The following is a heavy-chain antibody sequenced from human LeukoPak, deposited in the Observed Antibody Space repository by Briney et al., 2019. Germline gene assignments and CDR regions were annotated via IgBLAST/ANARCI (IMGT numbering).Heavy chain of an antibody. CDR3: ARVDTVMAYYFDL. Sequence: GGSLRLSCAASGFTVSTNCMTWVRQAPGKGLEWISTIYSGGTTYYADSVMGRFTISRHNSRNTLYLQMNSLRAEDTAVYYCARVDTVMAYYFDLWGQGTLVTVSS. V-gene: IGHV3-53*04. D-gene: IGHD5-18*01. J-gene: IGHJ4*02. CDR1: GFTVSTNC. CDR2: IYSGGTT.